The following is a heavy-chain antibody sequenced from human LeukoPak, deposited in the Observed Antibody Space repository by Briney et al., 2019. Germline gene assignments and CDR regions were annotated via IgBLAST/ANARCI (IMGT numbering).Heavy chain of an antibody. Sequence: ASVKVSCKASRYTVTGYYMHCVRQAPGQGLEWMGWINPNSVITNYAHKFRGRGTMTSDTSISTAYSELRRLRSDDTAVYYCAREVHDLLTGYVTYYFDYWGQGTMVTVSS. CDR2: INPNSVIT. CDR1: RYTVTGYY. CDR3: AREVHDLLTGYVTYYFDY. V-gene: IGHV1-2*07. J-gene: IGHJ4*02. D-gene: IGHD3-9*01.